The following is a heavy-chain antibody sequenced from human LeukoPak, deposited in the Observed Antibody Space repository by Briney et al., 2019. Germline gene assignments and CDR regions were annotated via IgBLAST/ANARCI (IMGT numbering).Heavy chain of an antibody. CDR1: GFTFNDYN. V-gene: IGHV3-11*01. CDR2: ISSGM. Sequence: PGGSLRLSCAASGFTFNDYNMGWIRQAPGKGLEWVAYISSGMYYADSVKGRFTISRDNAKNSLFLQMNSLRADDTAVYYSARRIWGADSQSYTFDIWGQGTMVTVSS. CDR3: ARRIWGADSQSYTFDI. D-gene: IGHD3-10*01. J-gene: IGHJ3*02.